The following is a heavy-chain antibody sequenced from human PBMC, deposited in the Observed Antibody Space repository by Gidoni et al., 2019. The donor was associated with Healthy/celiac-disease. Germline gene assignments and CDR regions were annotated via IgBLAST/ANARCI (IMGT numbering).Heavy chain of an antibody. J-gene: IGHJ3*02. CDR3: ARDQAGGEGAFDI. D-gene: IGHD3-10*01. CDR2: TRNKATSSTT. CDR1: GFPFSDHY. V-gene: IGHV3-72*01. Sequence: EVQLVESGGGLVQPGGSLRLSCAASGFPFSDHYLDWVRPAPGKGLEWVGRTRNKATSSTTKYAASVKGRFTISRDDSKNSLYLQMNSLKTEDTAVYYCARDQAGGEGAFDIWGQGTMVTVSS.